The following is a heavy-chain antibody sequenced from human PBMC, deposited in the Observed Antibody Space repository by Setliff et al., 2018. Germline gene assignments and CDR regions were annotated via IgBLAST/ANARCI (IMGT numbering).Heavy chain of an antibody. V-gene: IGHV3-23*01. D-gene: IGHD3-10*01. Sequence: LRLSCAASGFIFSDFGMNWVRQAPGKGLEWVALISGKTHTPFYADSVKGRFTISRDNSKNTVHLQMNRLTVEDTAVYYCAKGGSLIRGIPQYYLDVWGRGTTVTVS. CDR2: ISGKTHTP. CDR3: AKGGSLIRGIPQYYLDV. J-gene: IGHJ6*03. CDR1: GFIFSDFG.